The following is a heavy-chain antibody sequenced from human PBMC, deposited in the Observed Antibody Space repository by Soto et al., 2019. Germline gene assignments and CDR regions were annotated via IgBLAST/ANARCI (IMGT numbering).Heavy chain of an antibody. V-gene: IGHV1-69*13. J-gene: IGHJ4*02. CDR2: IIPIFGTA. Sequence: SVKVSCKASGCTFSSYAISWVRQAPGQGLEWMGGIIPIFGTANYAQKFQGRVTITADESTSTAYMELSSLRSEDTAVYYCAREKAYYDSSGYYYVSRPFDYWGQGTLVTVSS. D-gene: IGHD3-22*01. CDR1: GCTFSSYA. CDR3: AREKAYYDSSGYYYVSRPFDY.